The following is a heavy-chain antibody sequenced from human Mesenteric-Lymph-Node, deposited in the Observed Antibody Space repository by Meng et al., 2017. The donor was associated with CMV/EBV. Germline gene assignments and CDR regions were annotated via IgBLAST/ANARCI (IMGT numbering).Heavy chain of an antibody. V-gene: IGHV4-39*07. D-gene: IGHD3-3*01. Sequence: SETLSLTCTVSGGSISSSSYYWGWIRQPPGKGLEWIGSIYYSGSTYYNPSLKSRVTISVDTSKNQFSLKLSSVTAADTAVYYCARVERLTIFGVVITNYFDYWGQGTLVTVSS. CDR1: GGSISSSSYY. CDR3: ARVERLTIFGVVITNYFDY. CDR2: IYYSGST. J-gene: IGHJ4*02.